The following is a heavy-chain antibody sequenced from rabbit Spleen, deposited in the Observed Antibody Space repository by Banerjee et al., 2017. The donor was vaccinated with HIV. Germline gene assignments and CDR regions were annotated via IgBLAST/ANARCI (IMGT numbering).Heavy chain of an antibody. CDR3: ARSNSSGWGIISFYFSL. D-gene: IGHD4-1*01. J-gene: IGHJ4*01. Sequence: EESGGDLVKPGGSLTLTCKVSGFDFSTDAMCWVRQAPGKGPEWIACIYNGDGSTYYPSWAKGRFTISKTSSTTVTLQMTSLTAADTATYFCARSNSSGWGIISFYFSLWGQGTLVTVS. V-gene: IGHV1S47*01. CDR1: GFDFSTDA. CDR2: IYNGDGST.